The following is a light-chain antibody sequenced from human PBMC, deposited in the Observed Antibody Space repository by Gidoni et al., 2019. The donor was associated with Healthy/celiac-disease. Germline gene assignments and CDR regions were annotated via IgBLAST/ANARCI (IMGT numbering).Light chain of an antibody. CDR2: AAS. CDR3: QQSYSTPPKT. CDR1: QSISSY. Sequence: DIQMTQPPSSLSASVGDRVTITCRASQSISSYLNWYQQKPGKAPKLLIYAASSLQSGVPSRFSGSGSGTDFTLTISSLQPEDFATYYCQQSYSTPPKTFXQXTKVEIK. J-gene: IGKJ1*01. V-gene: IGKV1-39*01.